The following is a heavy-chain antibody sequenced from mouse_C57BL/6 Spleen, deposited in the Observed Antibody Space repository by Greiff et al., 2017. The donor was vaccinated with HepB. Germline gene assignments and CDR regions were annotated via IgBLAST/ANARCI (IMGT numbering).Heavy chain of an antibody. CDR3: ARGGYDYDGGNYFDY. CDR1: GYTFTSYW. J-gene: IGHJ2*01. Sequence: VQLQQSGADLAKPGASVKLSCKASGYTFTSYWMHWVKQRPGQGLEWIGYINPSSGYTKYNQKFKDKATLTADKSSSTSYMQLSSLTYEDSAVYYCARGGYDYDGGNYFDYWGQGTTLTVSS. CDR2: INPSSGYT. D-gene: IGHD2-4*01. V-gene: IGHV1-7*01.